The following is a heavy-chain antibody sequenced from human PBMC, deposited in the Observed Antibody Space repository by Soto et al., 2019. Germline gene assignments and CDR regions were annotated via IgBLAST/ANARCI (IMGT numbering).Heavy chain of an antibody. CDR1: GFPISSTYS. J-gene: IGHJ6*02. CDR2: ISHSGTT. D-gene: IGHD4-17*01. CDR3: ARVTMVFRDSDHFGVDV. Sequence: SETLSLTCLVSGFPISSTYSWGWIRQPPGKGLEWIGSISHSGTTSYSPSLTSRVSISVDTSKNQVSLKLTSETAADTAVYFCARVTMVFRDSDHFGVDVWGHGTTVTVSS. V-gene: IGHV4-38-2*02.